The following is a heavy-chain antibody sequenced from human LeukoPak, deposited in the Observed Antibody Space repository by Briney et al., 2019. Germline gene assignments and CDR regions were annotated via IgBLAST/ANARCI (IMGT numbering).Heavy chain of an antibody. D-gene: IGHD3-16*01. CDR2: ISYDGSNK. J-gene: IGHJ4*02. Sequence: GGSLRLSCTASGFSFSRYSMNWVRQAPGKGLEWVAVISYDGSNKYYADSVKGRFTISRDNSKNTLYLQMNSLRAEDMAVYYCAKPDYVLGYWGQGTLVTVSS. V-gene: IGHV3-30*18. CDR3: AKPDYVLGY. CDR1: GFSFSRYS.